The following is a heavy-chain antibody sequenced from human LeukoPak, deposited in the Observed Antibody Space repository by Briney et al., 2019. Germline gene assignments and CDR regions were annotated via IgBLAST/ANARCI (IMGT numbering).Heavy chain of an antibody. CDR2: IYTSGST. D-gene: IGHD3-10*01. J-gene: IGHJ4*02. Sequence: SETLSLTCTVSGGSISSYYWSWIRQPAGKGLEWIGRIYTSGSTNYNPSLKSRVTMSVDTSKNQFSLKLSSVTAADTAVSYCARDNMVRGEEGFDYWGQGTLVTVS. CDR1: GGSISSYY. CDR3: ARDNMVRGEEGFDY. V-gene: IGHV4-4*07.